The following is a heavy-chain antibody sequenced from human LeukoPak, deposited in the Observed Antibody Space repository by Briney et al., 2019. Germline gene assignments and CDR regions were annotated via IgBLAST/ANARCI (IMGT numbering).Heavy chain of an antibody. J-gene: IGHJ4*02. CDR3: AKPAYYDSNGYYSPFDY. CDR2: ISGSGGST. D-gene: IGHD3-22*01. CDR1: GFTFSTYA. Sequence: PGGSLRLSCAASGFTFSTYAVSWVRQAPGKGLEWASAISGSGGSTYYADFVKGRFTISRDNSKNTVYLQMNSLRAEDTAVYYCAKPAYYDSNGYYSPFDYWGQGTLVTVSS. V-gene: IGHV3-23*01.